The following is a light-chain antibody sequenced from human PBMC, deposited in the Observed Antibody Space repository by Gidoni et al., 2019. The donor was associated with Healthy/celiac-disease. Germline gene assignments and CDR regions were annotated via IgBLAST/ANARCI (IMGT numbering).Light chain of an antibody. J-gene: IGKJ4*01. CDR1: QSVSSN. V-gene: IGKV3-15*01. CDR3: QQYNNWPPRT. CDR2: GAS. Sequence: EIVMTQSPATRAASPGVRSTLSCRASQSVSSNLAWYQQKPGQAPRLLIYGASTRATGIPARFSGSGSGTEFTLTISSLQSEDFAVYYCQQYNNWPPRTFGGGTKVEIK.